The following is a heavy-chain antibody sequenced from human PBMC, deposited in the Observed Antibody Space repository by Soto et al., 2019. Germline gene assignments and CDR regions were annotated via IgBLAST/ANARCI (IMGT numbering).Heavy chain of an antibody. V-gene: IGHV1-24*01. CDR1: GDTLTELS. CDR2: FDPEDGET. D-gene: IGHD3-22*01. CDR3: ATPFYDSSGYYYSSAFDI. J-gene: IGHJ3*02. Sequence: ASVKVSCKVSGDTLTELSMHWVRQAPGKGLEWMGGFDPEDGETIYAQKFQGRVTMTEDTSTDTAYMELSSLRSEDTAVYYCATPFYDSSGYYYSSAFDIWGQGTMVTVSS.